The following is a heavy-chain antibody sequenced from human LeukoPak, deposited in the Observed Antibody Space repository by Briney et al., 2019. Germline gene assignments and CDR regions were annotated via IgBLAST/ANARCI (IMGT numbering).Heavy chain of an antibody. CDR2: ISGSGGST. J-gene: IGHJ4*02. CDR1: GFTFSSYA. Sequence: GGSLRLSCAASGFTFSSYAMSWVRQAPGKGLEWVSAISGSGGSTYYAGSVKGRFTISRDNSKNTLYLQMNSLRAEGTAVYYCAKVGSSGWYEGRLFDYWGQGTLVTVSS. V-gene: IGHV3-23*01. D-gene: IGHD6-19*01. CDR3: AKVGSSGWYEGRLFDY.